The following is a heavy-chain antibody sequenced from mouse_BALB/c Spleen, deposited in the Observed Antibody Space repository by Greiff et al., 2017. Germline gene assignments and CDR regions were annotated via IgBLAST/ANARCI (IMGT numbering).Heavy chain of an antibody. CDR2: INPSTGYT. CDR1: GYTFTSYW. D-gene: IGHD2-4*01. Sequence: QVQLKQSGAELAKPGASVKMSCKASGYTFTSYWMHWVKQRPGQGLEWIGYINPSTGYTEYNQKFKDKATLTADKSSSTAYMQLSSLTSEDSAVYYCARAGTMITTWFAYWGQGTLVTVSA. J-gene: IGHJ3*01. V-gene: IGHV1-7*01. CDR3: ARAGTMITTWFAY.